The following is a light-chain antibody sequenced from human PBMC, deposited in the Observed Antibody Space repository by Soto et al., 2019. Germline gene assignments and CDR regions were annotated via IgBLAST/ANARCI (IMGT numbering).Light chain of an antibody. J-gene: IGKJ2*01. Sequence: DIVVTQSPLSLPVTPGEPASISCRSSQSLLHPNGNYFFDWYLQKPGHAPQLLFYWGSIRASGGPERFSGSAAGTDFPLKISRVEAEDVGVYYFVQALQTPYTFGQGSKLEIK. CDR1: QSLLHPNGNYF. V-gene: IGKV2-28*01. CDR3: VQALQTPYT. CDR2: WGS.